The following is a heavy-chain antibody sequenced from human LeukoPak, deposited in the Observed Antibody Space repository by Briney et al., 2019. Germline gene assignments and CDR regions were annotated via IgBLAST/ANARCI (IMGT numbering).Heavy chain of an antibody. Sequence: PGRSLRLSCAASGFTFDDYAMHWGRQAPGKGLEWGSGISWNSGSIGYADSVKGRFTISRDNAKNSLYLQMNSLRAEDTALYYCAKDKNDGDYYYGMDVWGQGTTVTVSS. V-gene: IGHV3-9*01. J-gene: IGHJ6*02. CDR2: ISWNSGSI. D-gene: IGHD2-8*01. CDR1: GFTFDDYA. CDR3: AKDKNDGDYYYGMDV.